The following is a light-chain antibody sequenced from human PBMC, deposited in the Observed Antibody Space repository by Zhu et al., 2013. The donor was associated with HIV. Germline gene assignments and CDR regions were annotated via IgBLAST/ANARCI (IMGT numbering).Light chain of an antibody. CDR2: KAS. Sequence: DIQMTQSPSILSASIGDRVTITCRASQSIGNLLAWYQQKSGKAPRLLISKASSLESGVPSRFSGSGSGTEFILAISSLQPDDFATYHCQQYDTSPYTFGQGTKLEIK. CDR1: QSIGNL. J-gene: IGKJ2*01. CDR3: QQYDTSPYT. V-gene: IGKV1-5*03.